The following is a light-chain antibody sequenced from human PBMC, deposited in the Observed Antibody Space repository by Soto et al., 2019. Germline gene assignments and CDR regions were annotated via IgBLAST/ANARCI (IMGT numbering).Light chain of an antibody. CDR1: SSDVGGYNY. J-gene: IGLJ1*01. Sequence: QSVLTQPASVSGSPGQPITISCTGTSSDVGGYNYVSWYQQHPGKAPKLMIYEVSNRPSGVSNRFSGSKSGNTASLTISGLQAEDEADYYCSSYTSSSKVFGTGTKVSVL. CDR2: EVS. CDR3: SSYTSSSKV. V-gene: IGLV2-14*01.